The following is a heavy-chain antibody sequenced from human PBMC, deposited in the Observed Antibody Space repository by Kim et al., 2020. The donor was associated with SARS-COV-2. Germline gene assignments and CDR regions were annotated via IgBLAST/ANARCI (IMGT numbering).Heavy chain of an antibody. Sequence: VKGRFTIARDNAKNSLYLQMNSLRAEDTAVYYCARDGIAVAGNYYYCGMDVWGQGTTVTGSS. J-gene: IGHJ6*02. CDR3: ARDGIAVAGNYYYCGMDV. D-gene: IGHD6-19*01. V-gene: IGHV3-11*04.